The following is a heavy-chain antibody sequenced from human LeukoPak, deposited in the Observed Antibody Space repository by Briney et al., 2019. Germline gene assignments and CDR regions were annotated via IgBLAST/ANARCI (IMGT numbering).Heavy chain of an antibody. Sequence: SETLSLTCTVSGGSISSSSYYWGWIRQPPGKGLEWIGSIYYSGSTYYNPSLKSRVTISVDTSKNQFSLKLSSVTAADTAVYYCARDTTYSSSWYTNAFDIWGQGTMVTVSS. D-gene: IGHD6-13*01. J-gene: IGHJ3*02. CDR3: ARDTTYSSSWYTNAFDI. V-gene: IGHV4-39*07. CDR1: GGSISSSSYY. CDR2: IYYSGST.